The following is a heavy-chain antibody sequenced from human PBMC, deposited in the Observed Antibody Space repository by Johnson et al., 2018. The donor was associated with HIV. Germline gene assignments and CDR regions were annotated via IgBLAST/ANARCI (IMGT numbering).Heavy chain of an antibody. CDR2: ISYDGSNK. Sequence: QLVESGGGVVQPGRSLRLSCAASGFTFSSYAMHWVRQAPGKGLEWVAVISYDGSNKYYADSVKGRFTISRDNSKHTLYLQMNSLRAEYTAVYYCAKEGRDCTGGVCYSLAFDIWGQGTMVTVSS. CDR1: GFTFSSYA. J-gene: IGHJ3*02. V-gene: IGHV3-30*04. CDR3: AKEGRDCTGGVCYSLAFDI. D-gene: IGHD2-8*02.